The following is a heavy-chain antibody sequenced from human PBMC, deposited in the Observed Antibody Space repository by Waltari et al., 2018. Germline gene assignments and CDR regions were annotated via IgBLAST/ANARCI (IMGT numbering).Heavy chain of an antibody. CDR1: GGSFRGYY. J-gene: IGHJ4*02. Sequence: QVQLQQWGAGLLKPSETLSLTCAVYGGSFRGYYWSWIRQPPGKGLEWIGEINHSGSTNYNPSLKSRVTISVDTSKNQFSLKLSSVTAADTAVYYCALIKADSSGYYFDYWGQGTLVTVSS. V-gene: IGHV4-34*01. CDR3: ALIKADSSGYYFDY. CDR2: INHSGST. D-gene: IGHD3-22*01.